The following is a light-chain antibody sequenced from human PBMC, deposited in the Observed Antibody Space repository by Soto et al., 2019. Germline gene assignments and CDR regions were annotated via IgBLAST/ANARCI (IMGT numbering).Light chain of an antibody. CDR1: QSVRSSY. J-gene: IGKJ1*01. V-gene: IGKV3-20*01. Sequence: EIGLTQSPGTLSLSPGERATLSCRASQSVRSSYLAWYQQKLGQAPRLLIYGVSNRATGIPDRFSGSGSGTDFTLTIRRLESEDFAVYYCQQYGTSPRTFGEGTKVEIK. CDR3: QQYGTSPRT. CDR2: GVS.